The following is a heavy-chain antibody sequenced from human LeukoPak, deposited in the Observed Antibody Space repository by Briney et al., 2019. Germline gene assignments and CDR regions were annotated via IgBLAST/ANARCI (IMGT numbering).Heavy chain of an antibody. Sequence: GSLRLSCAASGFTFSDYYMSWIRQAPGKGLEWVSYISSSGSTIYYADSVKGRFTISRDNAKNSLYLQMNSLRAEDTAVYYCAKELYYDSGSYYNAFDYWGQGTLVTVSS. CDR3: AKELYYDSGSYYNAFDY. CDR2: ISSSGSTI. D-gene: IGHD3-10*01. V-gene: IGHV3-11*04. J-gene: IGHJ4*02. CDR1: GFTFSDYY.